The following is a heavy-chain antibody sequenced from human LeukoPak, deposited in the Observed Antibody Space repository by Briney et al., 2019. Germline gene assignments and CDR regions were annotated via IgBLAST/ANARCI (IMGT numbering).Heavy chain of an antibody. CDR2: INPNSGVT. J-gene: IGHJ3*02. CDR1: GYTFIDYF. D-gene: IGHD1-7*01. Sequence: ASVKVSCKASGYTFIDYFIHWMRQTPGQGLEWLGWINPNSGVTRYAQKFQDRGTMTRDTAAYMELSSLKSDDTAVYYCVRAVSGTLGGAFDIWGQGTAVTVSS. CDR3: VRAVSGTLGGAFDI. V-gene: IGHV1-2*02.